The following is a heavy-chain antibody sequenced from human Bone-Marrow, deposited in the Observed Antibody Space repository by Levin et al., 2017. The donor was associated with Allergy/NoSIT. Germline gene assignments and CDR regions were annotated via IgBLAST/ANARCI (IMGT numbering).Heavy chain of an antibody. CDR1: GFTFGDYA. CDR2: IRSKAYGGTT. J-gene: IGHJ6*03. Sequence: GGSLRLSCTASGFTFGDYAMSWVRQAPGKGLEWVGFIRSKAYGGTTEYAASVKGRFTISRDDSKSIAYLQMNSLKTEDTAVYYCTRVRYYDFWSGYYPYYYYYMDVWGKGTTVTVSS. CDR3: TRVRYYDFWSGYYPYYYYYMDV. D-gene: IGHD3-3*01. V-gene: IGHV3-49*04.